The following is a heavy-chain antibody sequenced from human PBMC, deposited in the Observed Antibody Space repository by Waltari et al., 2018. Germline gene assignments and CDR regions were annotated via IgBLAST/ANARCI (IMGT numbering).Heavy chain of an antibody. CDR2: IYQSGST. CDR3: ASPIFGVVNTGGPFDY. J-gene: IGHJ4*02. Sequence: QVQLQESGPGLVKPSETLSLTCAVSGYSIRGGYCWGWLRQPPGKGLECIGSIYQSGSTHHNPSLKSRVTISVDTSKNQFSLKLSSVTAADTAVYYCASPIFGVVNTGGPFDYWGQGTLVTVSS. D-gene: IGHD3-3*01. V-gene: IGHV4-38-2*01. CDR1: GYSIRGGYC.